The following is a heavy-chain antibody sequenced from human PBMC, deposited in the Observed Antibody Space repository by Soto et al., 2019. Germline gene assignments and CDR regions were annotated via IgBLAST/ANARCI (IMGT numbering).Heavy chain of an antibody. Sequence: QVQLQESGPGLVKPSETLSLTCTVSGGSISSYYWSWIRQPPGKGLEWIGYIYYSGSTNYNPSLTSRVTISVDTSKNQFSLKLSSVTAADTAVYYCARDYGGNSFNYYYGMDVWGQGTTFTVSS. J-gene: IGHJ6*02. CDR3: ARDYGGNSFNYYYGMDV. CDR2: IYYSGST. V-gene: IGHV4-59*01. CDR1: GGSISSYY. D-gene: IGHD4-17*01.